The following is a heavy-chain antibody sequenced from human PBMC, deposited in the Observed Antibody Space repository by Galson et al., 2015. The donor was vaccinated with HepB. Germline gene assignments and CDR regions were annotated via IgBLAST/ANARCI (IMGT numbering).Heavy chain of an antibody. V-gene: IGHV1-24*01. D-gene: IGHD3-9*01. CDR2: FDPEDGET. Sequence: SVKVSCKVSGYTLTELSMHWVRQAPGKGLEWMGGFDPEDGETIYAQKFQGRVTMTEDTSTDTAYMELSSLRSEDTAVYYCATWGDILFRGRESDAFDIWGQGTMVTVSS. CDR1: GYTLTELS. J-gene: IGHJ3*02. CDR3: ATWGDILFRGRESDAFDI.